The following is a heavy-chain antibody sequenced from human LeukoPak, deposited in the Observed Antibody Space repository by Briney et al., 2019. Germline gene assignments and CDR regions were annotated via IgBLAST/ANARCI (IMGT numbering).Heavy chain of an antibody. V-gene: IGHV4-61*02. CDR2: IYTSGST. Sequence: SETLSLTCTVSGGSISSGSYYWSWIRQPAGKGLEWIGRIYTSGSTNYNPPLKSRVTISVDTSKNQFSLKLSSVTAADTAVYYCARVGSSWYYFDYWGPGTLVTVSS. CDR3: ARVGSSWYYFDY. D-gene: IGHD6-13*01. CDR1: GGSISSGSYY. J-gene: IGHJ4*02.